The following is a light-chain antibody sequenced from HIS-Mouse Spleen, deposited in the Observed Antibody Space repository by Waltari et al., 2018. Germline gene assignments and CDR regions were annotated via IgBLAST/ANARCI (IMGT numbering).Light chain of an antibody. CDR3: YSTDSSGNHRV. J-gene: IGLJ2*01. V-gene: IGLV3-10*01. CDR2: EDS. Sequence: SYELTQPPSVSVSPGQTARITCSGDAKKKKYAYWNQQKSGQAPVLVSYEDSKRPPGIPEGFSGSSSGTMATLTISGAQVEDEADYYCYSTDSSGNHRVFGGGTKLTVL. CDR1: AKKKKY.